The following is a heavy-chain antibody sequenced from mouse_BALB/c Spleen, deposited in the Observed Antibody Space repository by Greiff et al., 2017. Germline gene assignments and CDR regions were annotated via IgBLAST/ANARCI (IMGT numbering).Heavy chain of an antibody. D-gene: IGHD2-2*01. Sequence: EVKVVESGGGLVKPGGSLKLSCAASGFTFSDYYMYWVRQTPEKRLEWVATISDGGSYTYYPDSVKGRFTISRDNAKNNLYLQMSSLKSEDTAMYYCARDRGYGYDWFAYWGQGTLVTVSA. J-gene: IGHJ3*01. CDR1: GFTFSDYY. CDR2: ISDGGSYT. V-gene: IGHV5-4*02. CDR3: ARDRGYGYDWFAY.